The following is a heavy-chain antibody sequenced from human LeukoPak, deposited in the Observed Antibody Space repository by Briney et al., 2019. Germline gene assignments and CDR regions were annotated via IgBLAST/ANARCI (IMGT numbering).Heavy chain of an antibody. J-gene: IGHJ4*02. CDR2: ISSSSRYI. CDR3: ARDYSSRAELDY. D-gene: IGHD6-13*01. CDR1: GFTFSSYC. Sequence: PGGSLRLSCAASGFTFSSYCMNWVRQAPGKGLEWVSSISSSSRYIFYADSVKGRFTISRDNAKNSLYLQMNSLRAEDTAVYYCARDYSSRAELDYWGQGTLVTVSS. V-gene: IGHV3-21*01.